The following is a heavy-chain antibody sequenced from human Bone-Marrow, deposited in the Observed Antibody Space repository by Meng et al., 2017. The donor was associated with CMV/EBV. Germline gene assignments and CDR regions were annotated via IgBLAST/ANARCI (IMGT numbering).Heavy chain of an antibody. D-gene: IGHD1-26*01. V-gene: IGHV1-3*01. J-gene: IGHJ4*02. CDR3: ASQTIVGTPGVY. CDR2: IDAGNGNT. Sequence: CKASGYSFISSTMHWVRQAPGQRLEWMGWIDAGNGNTRYSQKFQDRVTITRDTSASTGYMELSSLRSEDTAVYYCASQTIVGTPGVYWGQGTLVTVSS. CDR1: GYSFISST.